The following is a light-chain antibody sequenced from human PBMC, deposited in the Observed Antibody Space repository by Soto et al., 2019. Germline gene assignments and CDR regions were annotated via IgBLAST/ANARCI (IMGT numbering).Light chain of an antibody. Sequence: QSVLTQPASVSGSPGQSITISCTGTSSDVGGYNYVSWYQQHPGKAPKLMIYDVSNRPSGVSNRFSGSKSGNTASLTIFGFQAEDEADYYCSSYTSSSPLYVFGTGTKVTV. CDR1: SSDVGGYNY. V-gene: IGLV2-14*01. CDR3: SSYTSSSPLYV. J-gene: IGLJ1*01. CDR2: DVS.